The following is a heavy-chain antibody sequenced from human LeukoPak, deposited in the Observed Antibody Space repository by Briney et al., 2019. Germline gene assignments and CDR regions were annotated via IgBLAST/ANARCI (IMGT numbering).Heavy chain of an antibody. CDR1: GFTFSSYW. J-gene: IGHJ4*02. CDR2: ISGSGGST. D-gene: IGHD3-16*01. V-gene: IGHV3-23*01. Sequence: QSGGSLRLSCAASGFTFSSYWMHWVRQAPGKGLEWVSAISGSGGSTYYADSVKGRFTISRDNSKNTLYLQMNSLRAEDTAVYYCAKAFLDPERGEYYFDYWGQGTLVTVSS. CDR3: AKAFLDPERGEYYFDY.